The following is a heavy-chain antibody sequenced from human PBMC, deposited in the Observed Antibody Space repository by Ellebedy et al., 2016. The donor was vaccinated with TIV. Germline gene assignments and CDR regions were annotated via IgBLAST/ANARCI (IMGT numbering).Heavy chain of an antibody. J-gene: IGHJ2*01. CDR3: ARHLLHPNLRLGELSLNWYFDL. Sequence: SETLSLTCTVSGDSISTYYWSWIRQPPGKGLEWIGSIYYSGSTYYNPSLKSRVTISVDTSKNQFSLKLSSVTAADTAVYYCARHLLHPNLRLGELSLNWYFDLWGRGTLVTVSS. D-gene: IGHD3-16*02. CDR1: GDSISTYY. V-gene: IGHV4-39*01. CDR2: IYYSGST.